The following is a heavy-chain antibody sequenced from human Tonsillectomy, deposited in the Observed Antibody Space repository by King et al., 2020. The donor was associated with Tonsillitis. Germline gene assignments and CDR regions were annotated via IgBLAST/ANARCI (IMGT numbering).Heavy chain of an antibody. J-gene: IGHJ4*02. D-gene: IGHD3-22*01. V-gene: IGHV4-34*01. CDR2: INHSGST. Sequence: VQLQQWGAGLLKPSETLSLTCAVYGGSFSGYYWSWIRQPPGKGLEWIGEINHSGSTNYNPSLKSRVTISVDTSKNQFSLKLSSVTAADTAVYYCARGGDSMIVVAFDYWGQGTLVTVSS. CDR1: GGSFSGYY. CDR3: ARGGDSMIVVAFDY.